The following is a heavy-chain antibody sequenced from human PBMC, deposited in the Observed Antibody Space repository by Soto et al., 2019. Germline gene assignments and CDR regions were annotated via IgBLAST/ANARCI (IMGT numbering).Heavy chain of an antibody. CDR1: GFTLSGYS. CDR2: MNSNSGYI. CDR3: AREGVGVYGYTHYGLDV. J-gene: IGHJ6*02. Sequence: PGGSLRLSCAASGFTLSGYSMNWVRQAPGKGLEWVSSMNSNSGYIYYADSVKGLFTISRDNAKNSLYLQMNGLRPEDTAVYYCAREGVGVYGYTHYGLDVRGQGTTVTVSS. D-gene: IGHD3-16*01. V-gene: IGHV3-21*01.